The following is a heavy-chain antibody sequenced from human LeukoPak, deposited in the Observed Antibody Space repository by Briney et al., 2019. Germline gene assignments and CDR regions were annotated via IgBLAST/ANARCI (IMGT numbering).Heavy chain of an antibody. D-gene: IGHD6-6*01. J-gene: IGHJ4*02. CDR1: GFTVSSNY. V-gene: IGHV3-53*01. Sequence: PGGSLRLSCAASGFTVSSNYMSWVRQAPGRGLEWVSVIYSGGSTYYADSVKGRFTISRDNSKNTLYLQMNSLRAEDTAVYYCARARSSIAAYDYWGQGTLVTVSS. CDR3: ARARSSIAAYDY. CDR2: IYSGGST.